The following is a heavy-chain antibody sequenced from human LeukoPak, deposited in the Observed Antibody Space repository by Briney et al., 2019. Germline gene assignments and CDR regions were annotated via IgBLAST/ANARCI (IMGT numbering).Heavy chain of an antibody. CDR3: ARAPGLRFLEWFSANYYYYYGMDV. CDR2: IYHSGTT. D-gene: IGHD3-3*01. V-gene: IGHV4-28*03. Sequence: SETLSLTCAVSGYSITSSSWWGWIRQPPGKGLEWIGYIYHSGTTYYNPSLQSRVTMSVDTSKNQFSLKLSSVTAADTAVYYCARAPGLRFLEWFSANYYYYYGMDVWGQGTTVTVSS. CDR1: GYSITSSSW. J-gene: IGHJ6*02.